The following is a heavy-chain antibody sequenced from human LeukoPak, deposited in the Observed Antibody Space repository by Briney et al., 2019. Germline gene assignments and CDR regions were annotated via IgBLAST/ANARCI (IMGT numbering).Heavy chain of an antibody. J-gene: IGHJ5*02. D-gene: IGHD2-2*01. CDR1: GGSISNSAYS. V-gene: IGHV4-39*01. CDR2: IYYNGNI. CDR3: ARHAMAGGQLTRNWFDP. Sequence: PSETLSLTCSVSGGSISNSAYSWGWIRQPPGKGLEWIGNIYYNGNIYFNPSVKSRVTISVDTSKNQFSLKLSSVTAADTAVYYCARHAMAGGQLTRNWFDPWGQGTLVTVSS.